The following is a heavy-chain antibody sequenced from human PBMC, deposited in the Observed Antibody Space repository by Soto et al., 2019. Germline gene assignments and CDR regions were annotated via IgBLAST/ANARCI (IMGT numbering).Heavy chain of an antibody. CDR2: IIPIFGTA. D-gene: IGHD1-1*01. CDR1: GGTFNRYT. V-gene: IGHV1-69*01. CDR3: ALWGFRDGNNSKYNYSGMDV. Sequence: EQLVQSGAEVKKPGSSVKLSCKASGGTFNRYTISWVRQAPGQGLGWMGGIIPIFGTANYAQKFQGRVAIIADESTSAAYMELRSLRSEDTAVYYCALWGFRDGNNSKYNYSGMDVWGQGTTVTVSS. J-gene: IGHJ6*02.